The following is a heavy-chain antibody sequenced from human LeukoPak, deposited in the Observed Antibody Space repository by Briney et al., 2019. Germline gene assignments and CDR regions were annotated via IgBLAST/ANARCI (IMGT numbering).Heavy chain of an antibody. J-gene: IGHJ5*02. CDR2: MNPNSGNT. CDR1: GYTLTNYD. Sequence: ASVKVSCKASGYTLTNYDINWVRQATGQGLEWIGYMNPNSGNTVYAQKFQGRVTITADESTSTAYMELSSLRSEDTAVYYCARVPYKSNWFDPWGQGTLVTVSS. D-gene: IGHD1-14*01. CDR3: ARVPYKSNWFDP. V-gene: IGHV1-8*03.